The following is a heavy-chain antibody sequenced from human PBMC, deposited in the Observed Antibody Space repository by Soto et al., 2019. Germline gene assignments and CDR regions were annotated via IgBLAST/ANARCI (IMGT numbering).Heavy chain of an antibody. CDR3: TTESGITIFGVVIISALYGMDV. CDR2: IKSKTDGGTT. J-gene: IGHJ6*02. CDR1: GFTFSNAW. V-gene: IGHV3-15*07. D-gene: IGHD3-3*01. Sequence: GSLRLSCAASGFTFSNAWMNWVRQAPGKGLEWVGRIKSKTDGGTTDYAAPVKGRFTIPRDDSKNTLYLQMNSLKTEDTAVYYCTTESGITIFGVVIISALYGMDVWGQGTTVTVSS.